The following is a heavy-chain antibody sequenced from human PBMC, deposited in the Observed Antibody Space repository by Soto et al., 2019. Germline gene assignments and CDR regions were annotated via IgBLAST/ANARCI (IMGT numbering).Heavy chain of an antibody. CDR3: ARVGMDWSYTSDH. V-gene: IGHV3-48*02. CDR2: ISRDSDTI. D-gene: IGHD3-9*01. J-gene: IGHJ4*02. Sequence: QLVESGGDLVQPGGSLILSCAASGFSFNYYSMNWVRQAPGKGLEWVSYISRDSDTIYYADSVKGRFTISRDNAKSSMYLQMNSLRDEDTAMYYCARVGMDWSYTSDHWGQGTLVTVSS. CDR1: GFSFNYYS.